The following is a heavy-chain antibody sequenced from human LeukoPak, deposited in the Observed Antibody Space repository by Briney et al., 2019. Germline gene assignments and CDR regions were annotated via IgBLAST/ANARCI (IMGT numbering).Heavy chain of an antibody. CDR3: ARDRQYSSSWCDY. CDR2: ISYDGSNK. V-gene: IGHV3-30*04. Sequence: PGGSLRLSCAVSGFTFSSYAMHWVRQAPGKGLEWVAVISYDGSNKYYADSVKGRFTISRDNSKNTLYLQMYSLRAEDTAVYYCARDRQYSSSWCDYWGQGTLVTVSS. J-gene: IGHJ4*02. D-gene: IGHD6-13*01. CDR1: GFTFSSYA.